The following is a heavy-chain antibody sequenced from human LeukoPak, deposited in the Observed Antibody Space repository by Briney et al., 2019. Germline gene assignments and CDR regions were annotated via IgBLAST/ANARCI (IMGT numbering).Heavy chain of an antibody. CDR2: ISYDGSNK. D-gene: IGHD1-26*01. Sequence: GGSLRLSCAASGFTFSSYAMHWVRQAPGKGLEWVAVISYDGSNKYYADSVKGRFTISRDNSKNTLYLQMNSLRAEDTAVYYCGRVGGGTSYSGSYDRGRAPYYYYYMDVWGKGTTVTVSS. V-gene: IGHV3-30*04. CDR1: GFTFSSYA. J-gene: IGHJ6*03. CDR3: GRVGGGTSYSGSYDRGRAPYYYYYMDV.